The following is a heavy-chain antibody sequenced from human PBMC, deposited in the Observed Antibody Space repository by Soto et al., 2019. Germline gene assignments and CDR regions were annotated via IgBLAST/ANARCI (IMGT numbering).Heavy chain of an antibody. CDR2: INHSGST. CDR1: GGSFSGYY. Sequence: SETLSLTCAVYGGSFSGYYWSWIRQPPGKGLEWNGEINHSGSTNYNPSLKSRVTISVDTSKNQFSLKLSSVTAADTAVYYCARVYRLVDTAMVNGFDYWGQGTLVTVSS. J-gene: IGHJ4*02. CDR3: ARVYRLVDTAMVNGFDY. V-gene: IGHV4-34*01. D-gene: IGHD5-18*01.